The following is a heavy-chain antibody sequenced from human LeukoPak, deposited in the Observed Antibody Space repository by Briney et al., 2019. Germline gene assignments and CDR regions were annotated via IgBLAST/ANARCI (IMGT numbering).Heavy chain of an antibody. CDR3: ARGRGLLRN. Sequence: SETLSLTCAAYGGSFSGYYWSWIRQPPGKGLEWIGEINHSGSTNYNPSLKSRVTISVDTSKNQFSLKLSSVTGADTAVYYCARGRGLLRNWGQGTLVTVSS. J-gene: IGHJ4*02. CDR2: INHSGST. V-gene: IGHV4-34*01. CDR1: GGSFSGYY. D-gene: IGHD3-22*01.